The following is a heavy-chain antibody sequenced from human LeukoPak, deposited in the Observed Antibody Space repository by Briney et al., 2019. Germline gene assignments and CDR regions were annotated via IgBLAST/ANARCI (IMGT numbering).Heavy chain of an antibody. CDR1: GGSFSGYY. V-gene: IGHV4-34*01. CDR3: AGVFLQDIVVVPAAPGFDY. D-gene: IGHD2-2*01. J-gene: IGHJ4*02. CDR2: INHSGST. Sequence: SETLSLTCAVYGGSFSGYYWSWIRQPPGKGLEWIGEINHSGSTNYNPSLKSRVTISVDTSKNQFSLKLSSVTAADTAVYYCAGVFLQDIVVVPAAPGFDYWGQGTLVTVSS.